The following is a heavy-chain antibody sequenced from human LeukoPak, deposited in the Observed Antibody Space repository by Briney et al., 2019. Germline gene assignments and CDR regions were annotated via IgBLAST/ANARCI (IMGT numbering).Heavy chain of an antibody. D-gene: IGHD4-17*01. V-gene: IGHV3-66*01. J-gene: IGHJ3*02. CDR3: ARDQTTVTSWHASDI. CDR1: GLAVSSNY. Sequence: PGGSLTLTCAASGLAVSSNYMGWVRQAPGKGREWVSIIFVGGATNYGDCVRGGLTISGDNSEKTLYLQMNSLKSDDTGIYFCARDQTTVTSWHASDIWGQGTMVSVSS. CDR2: IFVGGAT.